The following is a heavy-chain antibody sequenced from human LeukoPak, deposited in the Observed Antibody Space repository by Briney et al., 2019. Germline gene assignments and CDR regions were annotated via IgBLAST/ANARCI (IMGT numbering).Heavy chain of an antibody. CDR3: ARESFDGIGAVAAEGGGAFDI. J-gene: IGHJ3*02. V-gene: IGHV3-53*01. D-gene: IGHD6-19*01. CDR2: IYSGGST. Sequence: GGSLRLSCAASGFTVSSNYMSWVRQAPGKGLEWVSVIYSGGSTSYADSVKGRFTISRDNSKNTLYLEMNSLRAEDTAVYYCARESFDGIGAVAAEGGGAFDIWGQGTMVTVSS. CDR1: GFTVSSNY.